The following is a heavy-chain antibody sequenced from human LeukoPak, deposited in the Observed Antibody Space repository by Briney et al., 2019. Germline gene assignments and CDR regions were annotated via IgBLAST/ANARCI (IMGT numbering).Heavy chain of an antibody. V-gene: IGHV4-59*01. CDR1: GGSISSYY. D-gene: IGHD5-24*01. CDR3: ARALSGDGYNYAYDY. Sequence: SETPSLTCTVSGGSISSYYWSWIRQPPGKGLEWIGYIYYSGSTNYNPSLKSRVTISVDTSKNQFSLKLSSVTAADTAVYYCARALSGDGYNYAYDYWGQGTLVTVSS. J-gene: IGHJ4*02. CDR2: IYYSGST.